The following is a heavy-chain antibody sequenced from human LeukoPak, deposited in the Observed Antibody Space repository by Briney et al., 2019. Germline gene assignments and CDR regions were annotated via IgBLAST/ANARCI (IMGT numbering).Heavy chain of an antibody. CDR2: INPNSGGT. D-gene: IGHD1-14*01. Sequence: ASVKVSCKASGDTFTGDYMHWVRQAPGQGLEWMVWINPNSGGTNYAQKFQGRVTMTRDTSISTAYMELSRLRSDDTAVYYCARRTGGMDVWGQGTTVTVSS. CDR3: ARRTGGMDV. J-gene: IGHJ6*02. CDR1: GDTFTGDY. V-gene: IGHV1-2*02.